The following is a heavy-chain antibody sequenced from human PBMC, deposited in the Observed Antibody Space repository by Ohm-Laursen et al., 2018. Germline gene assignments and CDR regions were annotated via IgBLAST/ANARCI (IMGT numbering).Heavy chain of an antibody. CDR1: GFTFSSYA. Sequence: SLRLSCTASGFTFSSYAISWVRQAPGKGLEWVSAISGSGGSTYYADSVKGRFTISRDNSKNTLYLQMNSLRAEDTAVYYCATRETQLNKYNWFDPWGQGTLVTVSS. CDR3: ATRETQLNKYNWFDP. D-gene: IGHD2-2*01. CDR2: ISGSGGST. J-gene: IGHJ5*02. V-gene: IGHV3-23*01.